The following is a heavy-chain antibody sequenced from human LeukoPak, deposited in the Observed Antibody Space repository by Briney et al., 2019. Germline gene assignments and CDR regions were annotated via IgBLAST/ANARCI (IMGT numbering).Heavy chain of an antibody. CDR2: INHSGST. D-gene: IGHD3-16*02. CDR1: GGSFSGYY. V-gene: IGHV4-34*01. Sequence: PSETLSLTCAVYGGSFSGYYWSWIRQPPGKGLEWIGEINHSGSTNYNPSFKSRVTISVDTSKNQFSLKLSSVTAADTAVYYCARAGSYDYVWGSYRPKSFDPWGQGTLVTVSS. CDR3: ARAGSYDYVWGSYRPKSFDP. J-gene: IGHJ5*02.